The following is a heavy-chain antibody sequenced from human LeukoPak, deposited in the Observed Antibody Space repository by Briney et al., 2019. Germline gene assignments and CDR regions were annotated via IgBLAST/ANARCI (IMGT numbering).Heavy chain of an antibody. V-gene: IGHV3-23*01. CDR2: ISGSGSNI. CDR1: GFTFSRYA. D-gene: IGHD4-17*01. CDR3: AKRGLASGYGDSYFDY. J-gene: IGHJ4*02. Sequence: GGSLRLSCAASGFTFSRYAMSWVRQAPGKGLEWVSTISGSGSNIYYADSVKGRFTISRDNSKNTLYLQMNSLRAEDTAVYYCAKRGLASGYGDSYFDYWGQGTLVTVSS.